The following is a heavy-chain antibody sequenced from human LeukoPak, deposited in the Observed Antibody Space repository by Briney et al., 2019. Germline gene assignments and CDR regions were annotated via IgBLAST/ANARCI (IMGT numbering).Heavy chain of an antibody. D-gene: IGHD3-10*01. V-gene: IGHV3-21*01. CDR3: AKVSSYGSGSYYNYRDYYMDV. CDR1: GFTFSSYG. CDR2: ISSSSSYI. Sequence: GGSLRLSCAASGFTFSSYGMNWVRQAPGKGLEWVSSISSSSSYIYYADSVKGRFTISRDNSKNTLYLQMNSLRAEDMAVYYCAKVSSYGSGSYYNYRDYYMDVWGKGTTVTISS. J-gene: IGHJ6*03.